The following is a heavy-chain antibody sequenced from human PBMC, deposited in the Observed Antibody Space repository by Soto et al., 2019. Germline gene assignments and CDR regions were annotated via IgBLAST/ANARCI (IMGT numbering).Heavy chain of an antibody. CDR2: IYYIGTT. J-gene: IGHJ4*02. D-gene: IGHD3-16*01. V-gene: IGHV4-61*01. CDR3: AREEKQLSRYGGDFDY. Sequence: KPSETLSITCTVSGDSVSSGNYYWSWILQPPGKGLEWIGHIYYIGTTDYNPSLKSRVTISVDTSKNQFSLKVTSVTAADTAVYFCAREEKQLSRYGGDFDYWGQGILVTVSS. CDR1: GDSVSSGNYY.